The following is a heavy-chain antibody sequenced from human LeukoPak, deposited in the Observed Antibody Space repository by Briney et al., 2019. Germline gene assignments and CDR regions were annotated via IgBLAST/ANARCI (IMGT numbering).Heavy chain of an antibody. CDR2: ISYDGSNK. J-gene: IGHJ4*02. CDR1: GFTFSSYG. D-gene: IGHD4-17*01. CDR3: ARDEDSTGPYYFDY. V-gene: IGHV3-30*03. Sequence: GGSLRLSCAASGFTFSSYGMHWVRQAPGKGLEWVAVISYDGSNKYYADSVKGRFTISRDNSKNTLYLQMNSLRAEDTAVYYCARDEDSTGPYYFDYWGQGTLVTVSS.